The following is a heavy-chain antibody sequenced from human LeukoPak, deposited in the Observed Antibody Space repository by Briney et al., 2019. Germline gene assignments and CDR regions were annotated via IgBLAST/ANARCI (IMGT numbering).Heavy chain of an antibody. D-gene: IGHD5-18*01. V-gene: IGHV3-7*05. J-gene: IGHJ3*02. CDR3: ARDRGYSTFDI. CDR2: MEQDGSEK. Sequence: EGSLRLSCAASGFTFSSYWMAWVREAPGKGLEWVANMEQDGSEKNYVDSVKGRFTISRDNAKNSLCLQMSSLRAEDTAVYYCARDRGYSTFDIWGQGTMVTVSS. CDR1: GFTFSSYW.